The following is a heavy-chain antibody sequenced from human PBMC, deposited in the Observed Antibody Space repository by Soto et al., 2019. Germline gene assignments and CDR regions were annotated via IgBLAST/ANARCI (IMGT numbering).Heavy chain of an antibody. CDR3: ARESEYSGYDY. D-gene: IGHD5-12*01. J-gene: IGHJ4*02. CDR2: INAGNGNT. V-gene: IGHV1-3*01. CDR1: GYTFTSYA. Sequence: ASVKVSCKASGYTFTSYAMHWVRQAPGQRLEWMGWINAGNGNTKYSQKFKGRVTITRDTSASTAYMELSSLRSEDTAVYYCARESEYSGYDYWGQGTLVTVSS.